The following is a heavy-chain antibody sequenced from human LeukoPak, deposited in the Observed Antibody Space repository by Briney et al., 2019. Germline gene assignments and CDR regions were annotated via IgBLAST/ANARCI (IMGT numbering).Heavy chain of an antibody. CDR2: IYYSGSN. J-gene: IGHJ4*02. V-gene: IGHV4-59*08. Sequence: SETLSLTCTGSGGSINDYYWSWIPQRPGKGLEGFAWIYYSGSNNYNPSLKSRVTISVNTSKNQFSLKLTSVTAADTAVYYCARVDSSDAGNFDYWGQGTLVTASS. CDR3: ARVDSSDAGNFDY. D-gene: IGHD2-15*01. CDR1: GGSINDYY.